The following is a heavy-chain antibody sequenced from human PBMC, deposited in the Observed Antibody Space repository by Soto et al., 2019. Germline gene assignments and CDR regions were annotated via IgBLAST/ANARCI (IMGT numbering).Heavy chain of an antibody. J-gene: IGHJ4*02. CDR1: GFTFSSYA. V-gene: IGHV3-23*01. Sequence: GGSLRLSCAASGFTFSSYAMSWVRQAPGKGLEWVSAISGSGGSTYYADSVKGRFTISRDNSKNTLYLQMNSLRAEDTAVYYCAKSGRFLEWLHYGQYDYWGQGTLVTVSS. CDR2: ISGSGGST. CDR3: AKSGRFLEWLHYGQYDY. D-gene: IGHD3-3*01.